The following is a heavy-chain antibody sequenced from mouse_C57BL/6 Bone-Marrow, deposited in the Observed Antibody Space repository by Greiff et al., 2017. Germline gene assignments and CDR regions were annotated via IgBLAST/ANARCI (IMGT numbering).Heavy chain of an antibody. CDR1: GYTFTDYN. CDR3: ANDLLWLRRYYYAMDY. CDR2: INPNNGGT. V-gene: IGHV1-22*01. D-gene: IGHD2-2*01. J-gene: IGHJ4*01. Sequence: EVQLQQSGPELVKPGASVKMSCKASGYTFTDYNMHWVKQSHGKSLEWIGYINPNNGGTSYNQKFKGKAILTVNKSSSTAYMVLRSLTAEDSAVYYCANDLLWLRRYYYAMDYWGQGTAVTGSS.